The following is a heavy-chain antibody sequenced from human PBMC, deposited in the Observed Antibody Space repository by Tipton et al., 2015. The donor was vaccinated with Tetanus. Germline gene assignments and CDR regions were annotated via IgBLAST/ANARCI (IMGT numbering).Heavy chain of an antibody. J-gene: IGHJ4*02. CDR3: ARLREIVSRSGWAFDD. CDR2: IRYSGRT. CDR1: GGSMSGSGHY. D-gene: IGHD5/OR15-5a*01. Sequence: TLSLTCIVSGGSMSGSGHYGAWVRQSPGKGLEGIGSIRYSGRTYYSPSLKSRVTMSVDTSKKDFSVRLGSVTAADTAVYYCARLREIVSRSGWAFDDWGQGSLVTVSS. V-gene: IGHV4-39*02.